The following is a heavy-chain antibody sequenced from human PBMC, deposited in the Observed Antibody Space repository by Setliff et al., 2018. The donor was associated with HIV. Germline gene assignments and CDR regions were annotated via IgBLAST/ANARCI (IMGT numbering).Heavy chain of an antibody. Sequence: GGSLRLSCAASGFTFSSYWMSWVRQAPGKGLEWVANIKQDGSEKYYVDSVKGRFTISRDDSISVAYLQLNSLKTDDTAVYYCIRPLWYNNGWTFDNWGQGTLVTVSS. CDR2: IKQDGSEK. CDR3: IRPLWYNNGWTFDN. J-gene: IGHJ4*02. D-gene: IGHD6-19*01. V-gene: IGHV3-7*03. CDR1: GFTFSSYW.